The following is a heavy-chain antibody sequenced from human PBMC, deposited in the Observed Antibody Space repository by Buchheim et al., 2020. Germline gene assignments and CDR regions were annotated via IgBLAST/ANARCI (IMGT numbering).Heavy chain of an antibody. V-gene: IGHV1-69*06. J-gene: IGHJ6*02. CDR1: GGTFSSYA. D-gene: IGHD3-22*01. CDR3: AREYYYDSSGYFFYYYYGMDV. Sequence: QVQLVQSGAEVKKPGSSVKVSCKASGGTFSSYAISWVRQAPGQGLEWMGGIIPIFGTANYAQKFQGRVTMTTDTSTSTAYMELRSLRSDDTAVYYCAREYYYDSSGYFFYYYYGMDVWGQGTT. CDR2: IIPIFGTA.